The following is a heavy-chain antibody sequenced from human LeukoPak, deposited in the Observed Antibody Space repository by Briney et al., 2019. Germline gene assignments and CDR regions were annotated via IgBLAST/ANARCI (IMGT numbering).Heavy chain of an antibody. CDR3: AREVAATGRYFEY. J-gene: IGHJ4*02. D-gene: IGHD5-12*01. Sequence: GGSLRLSCAASGFTFSNHWMYWVRQAPGKGLIWVSRINKDGSTTDYADSVKGRFTISRDNAKNTLFLQMSSLRAEDTALYYCAREVAATGRYFEYWGQGTLVTVSS. CDR2: INKDGSTT. CDR1: GFTFSNHW. V-gene: IGHV3-74*01.